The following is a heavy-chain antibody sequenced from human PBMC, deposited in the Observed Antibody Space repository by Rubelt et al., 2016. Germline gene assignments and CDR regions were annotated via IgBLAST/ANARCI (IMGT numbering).Heavy chain of an antibody. CDR2: ISAYNDNT. CDR1: GYTFTSYG. D-gene: IGHD6-13*01. J-gene: IGHJ4*02. V-gene: IGHV1-18*01. CDR3: ARVISGVEYSSSWHFDY. Sequence: QVQLVQSGAEVKKPGASVKVSCKASGYTFTSYGISWVRQAPGHGLEWMGWISAYNDNTNYAQKHQGRVTMTTDTSTSTAYMELRSLRSDDTAVYYCARVISGVEYSSSWHFDYWGQGTLVTVSS.